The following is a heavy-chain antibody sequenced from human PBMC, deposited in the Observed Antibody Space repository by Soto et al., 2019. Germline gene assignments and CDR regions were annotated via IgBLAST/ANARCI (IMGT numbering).Heavy chain of an antibody. J-gene: IGHJ6*02. Sequence: QVQLQQSGPGLVKPSQTLSLTCDISGDSVSSNRGAWTWIRQSPSRGLEWLGRTYYRSKWYNEYGLSLKSRITIHAHTCKNQLSLQLNSVTPEDAAVYYCARWDHDYGYLDVWGLGTTVTVSS. D-gene: IGHD4-17*01. CDR2: TYYRSKWYN. CDR1: GDSVSSNRGA. CDR3: ARWDHDYGYLDV. V-gene: IGHV6-1*01.